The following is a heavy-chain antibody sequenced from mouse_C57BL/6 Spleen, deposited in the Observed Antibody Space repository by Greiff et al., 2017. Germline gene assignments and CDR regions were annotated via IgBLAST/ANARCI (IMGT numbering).Heavy chain of an antibody. J-gene: IGHJ3*01. CDR2: IHPNSGST. V-gene: IGHV1-64*01. Sequence: QVQLKQPGAELVKPGASVKLSCKASGSTFTSYWMHWVKQRPGQGLEWIGMIHPNSGSTNYNEKFKSKATLTVDKSSSTAYMQLSSLTSEDSAVYYCARGRGSFAYWGQGTLVTVAA. CDR3: ARGRGSFAY. CDR1: GSTFTSYW.